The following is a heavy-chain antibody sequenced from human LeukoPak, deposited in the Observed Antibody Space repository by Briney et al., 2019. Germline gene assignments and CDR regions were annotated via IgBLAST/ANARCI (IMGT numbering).Heavy chain of an antibody. CDR2: ISWNSGSI. D-gene: IGHD4-17*01. Sequence: GGSLRLSCAASGFTFDDYAMHWVRQAPGKGLEWVSGISWNSGSIGYADSVKGRFTISRDNAKNSLYLQMNSLRAEDTALYYCAKAPRSTVTTPYFDYWGQGPLVTVSS. CDR1: GFTFDDYA. V-gene: IGHV3-9*01. J-gene: IGHJ4*02. CDR3: AKAPRSTVTTPYFDY.